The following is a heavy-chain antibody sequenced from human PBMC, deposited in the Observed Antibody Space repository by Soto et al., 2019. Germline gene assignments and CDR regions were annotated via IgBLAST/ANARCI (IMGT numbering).Heavy chain of an antibody. D-gene: IGHD6-19*01. CDR1: GFTFNDYY. Sequence: PGGSLRLSCAASGFTFNDYYMSWIRQAPGKGLEWVSYITTSGSLIYYADSVKGRFTVSRDNAKNSLYLQMNSLRVEDTAVYYCARGSQWLDYWGQGTLVTVSS. CDR2: ITTSGSLI. J-gene: IGHJ4*02. CDR3: ARGSQWLDY. V-gene: IGHV3-11*01.